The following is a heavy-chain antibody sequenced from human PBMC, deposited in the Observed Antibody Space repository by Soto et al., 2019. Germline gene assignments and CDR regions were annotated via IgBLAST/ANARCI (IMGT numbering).Heavy chain of an antibody. CDR2: INPNSGGT. CDR3: ARSPGYYDDSSGYYQTDAFDI. J-gene: IGHJ3*02. CDR1: GYTFTGYY. V-gene: IGHV1-2*04. D-gene: IGHD3-22*01. Sequence: ASVEVACKASGYTFTGYYMHWVRQAPGQGLEWMGWINPNSGGTNYAQKCQGWVTMTRDTSISTAYMELSRLRSDDTAVYYCARSPGYYDDSSGYYQTDAFDIWGQGTMVTFSS.